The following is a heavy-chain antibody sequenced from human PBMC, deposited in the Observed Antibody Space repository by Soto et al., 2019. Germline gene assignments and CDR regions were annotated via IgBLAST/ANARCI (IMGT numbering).Heavy chain of an antibody. CDR1: GYTITSCL. CDR2: ISAYNGNT. V-gene: IGHV1-18*01. Sequence: ASVNVSCKASGYTITSCLISWVRHAPGQGLEWMGWISAYNGNTNYAQKLQGRVTMTTDTSTSTAYMELRSLRSDDTAVYYCARDGRVAALNYFDYWGQGTLVTVSS. D-gene: IGHD6-6*01. J-gene: IGHJ4*02. CDR3: ARDGRVAALNYFDY.